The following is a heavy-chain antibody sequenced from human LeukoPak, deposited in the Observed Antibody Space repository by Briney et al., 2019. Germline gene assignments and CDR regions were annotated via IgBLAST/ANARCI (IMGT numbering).Heavy chain of an antibody. Sequence: SETLSLTCAVYGGSLRADFWSWIRQPPGKGLEWIGDIHPGGSTKYNPSLESRVTISVDTSKNQFSLRLTSVTAADTAVYYCARAPDRIRFDPWGQGALVIVSS. CDR2: IHPGGST. D-gene: IGHD1-14*01. CDR3: ARAPDRIRFDP. CDR1: GGSLRADF. V-gene: IGHV4-34*01. J-gene: IGHJ5*02.